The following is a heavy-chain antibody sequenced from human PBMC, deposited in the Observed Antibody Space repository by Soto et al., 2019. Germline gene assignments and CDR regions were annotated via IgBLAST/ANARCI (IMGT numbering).Heavy chain of an antibody. CDR1: GYAFTSYD. J-gene: IGHJ4*02. D-gene: IGHD1-26*01. Sequence: ASVKVSCKASGYAFTSYDINWVRQATGQGLEWMGWMNPNSGNTGYAQKFQGRVTMTRNTSISTAYMELSSLRSEDTAVYYCARGPRSGGSYYFDYWGQGTLVTVSS. V-gene: IGHV1-8*01. CDR3: ARGPRSGGSYYFDY. CDR2: MNPNSGNT.